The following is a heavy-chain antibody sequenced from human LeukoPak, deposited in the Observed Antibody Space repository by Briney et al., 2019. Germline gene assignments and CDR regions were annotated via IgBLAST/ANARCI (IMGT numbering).Heavy chain of an antibody. Sequence: PSGTLSLTCAVSGGSISSSNWWSWVRQPPGKGLEWIGEIYHSGSTYYNPSLKSRVTISVDTSKNQFSLKLSSVTAADTAVYYCARRGYDSSGYYFLVWDQGTLVTVSS. CDR3: ARRGYDSSGYYFLV. J-gene: IGHJ4*02. V-gene: IGHV4-4*02. CDR2: IYHSGST. CDR1: GGSISSSNW. D-gene: IGHD3-22*01.